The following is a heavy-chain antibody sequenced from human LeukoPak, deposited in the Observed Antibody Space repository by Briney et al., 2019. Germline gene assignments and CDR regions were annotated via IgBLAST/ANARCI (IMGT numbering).Heavy chain of an antibody. V-gene: IGHV3-21*01. CDR2: ISRSSIYK. Sequence: GGSLRLSCAASGFTFSSYSMTWVRQAPGKGLEWVSSISRSSIYKYSADSVKGRFTISGDNAKNSLYLQMNSLRAEDTAVYYCARALYDSSGYYSHFDYWGQGTLVTVSS. J-gene: IGHJ4*02. D-gene: IGHD3-22*01. CDR1: GFTFSSYS. CDR3: ARALYDSSGYYSHFDY.